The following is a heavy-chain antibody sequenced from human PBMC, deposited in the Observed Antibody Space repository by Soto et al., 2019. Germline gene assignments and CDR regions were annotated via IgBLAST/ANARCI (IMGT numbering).Heavy chain of an antibody. D-gene: IGHD3-9*01. CDR1: GGTFSSYA. Sequence: SVKVSCKASGGTFSSYAISWVRQAPGQGLEWMGGIIPIFGTANYAQKLQGRVTMTTDTSTSTAYMELRSLRSDDTAVYYCAREVVRLRYFDWFQGPYFDYWGQGTLVTVSS. CDR2: IIPIFGTA. CDR3: AREVVRLRYFDWFQGPYFDY. J-gene: IGHJ4*02. V-gene: IGHV1-69*05.